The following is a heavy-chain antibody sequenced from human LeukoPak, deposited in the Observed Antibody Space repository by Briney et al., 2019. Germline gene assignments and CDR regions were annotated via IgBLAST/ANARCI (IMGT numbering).Heavy chain of an antibody. J-gene: IGHJ4*02. V-gene: IGHV1-18*01. D-gene: IGHD4-17*01. CDR2: ISTYNGNT. CDR1: GYTFTSYG. CDR3: VRDEDYGIYVNFDF. Sequence: GASVKVSCKASGYTFTSYGISWVRLAPGQGLEWMGWISTYNGNTKYAQNLQGRVTMTTDTSTSTAYMELRSLRSDDTAVYYCVRDEDYGIYVNFDFWGQGTLVTVSS.